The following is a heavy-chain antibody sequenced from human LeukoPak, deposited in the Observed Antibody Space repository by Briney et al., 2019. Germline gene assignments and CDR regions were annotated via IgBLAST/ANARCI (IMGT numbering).Heavy chain of an antibody. D-gene: IGHD7-27*01. J-gene: IGHJ4*02. Sequence: ASVKLSCKASGYTFTGYYMHWVRQPPGQRLEWMGWISPTSGGTNYAQEFQGRVTITRDTPISTAYMELSRLRSDDTAIYYCTRAPGEGMYSDYWAQGTVATVPS. CDR3: TRAPGEGMYSDY. V-gene: IGHV1-2*02. CDR1: GYTFTGYY. CDR2: ISPTSGGT.